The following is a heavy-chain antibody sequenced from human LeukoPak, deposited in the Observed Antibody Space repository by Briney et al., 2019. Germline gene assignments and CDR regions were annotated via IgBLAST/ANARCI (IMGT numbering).Heavy chain of an antibody. D-gene: IGHD3-10*01. CDR3: ARDSGYYGSGTYLNY. CDR2: IYTSEIT. CDR1: GGSISSYY. V-gene: IGHV4-4*07. J-gene: IGHJ4*02. Sequence: SETLSLTCTVSGGSISSYYWSWIRQPAGKGLEWIGRIYTSEITNYNPSLRSRVTMSLDTSKKQFSLKLRSVTAADTAVYYCARDSGYYGSGTYLNYWGQGTLVTVSS.